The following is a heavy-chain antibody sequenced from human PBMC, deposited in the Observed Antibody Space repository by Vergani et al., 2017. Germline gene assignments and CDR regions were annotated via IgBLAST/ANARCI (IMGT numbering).Heavy chain of an antibody. CDR1: GFTFSSYS. D-gene: IGHD3-9*01. Sequence: EVQLVESGGGLVQPGGSLRLSCAASGFTFSSYSMNWVRQAPGKGLEWVANKKQDGSEKYYVDSVKGRFTISRDNAKNSLYLQMNSLRAEDTAVYYCARDGPLRYFDWPQIDAFDIWGQGTMVTVSS. CDR3: ARDGPLRYFDWPQIDAFDI. J-gene: IGHJ3*02. CDR2: KKQDGSEK. V-gene: IGHV3-7*03.